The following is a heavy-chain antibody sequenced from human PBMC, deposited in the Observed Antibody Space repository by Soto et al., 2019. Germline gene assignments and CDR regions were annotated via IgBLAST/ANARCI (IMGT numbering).Heavy chain of an antibody. CDR3: TRQGGTGDY. V-gene: IGHV3-73*01. Sequence: EVQLVESGGGLVQPGGSLKLSCAASGFTFSGSAMHWVRQASGKGLQWVGRIRSKANSYATAYAASVKGRFTISRDDSKNTAYRQMNSLKTEDTAVYYCTRQGGTGDYWGQGTLVTVSS. D-gene: IGHD3-10*01. J-gene: IGHJ4*02. CDR1: GFTFSGSA. CDR2: IRSKANSYAT.